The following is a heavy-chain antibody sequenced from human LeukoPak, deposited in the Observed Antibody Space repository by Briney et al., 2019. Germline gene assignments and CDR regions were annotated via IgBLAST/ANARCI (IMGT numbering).Heavy chain of an antibody. CDR2: ITNSGSI. D-gene: IGHD2-21*02. V-gene: IGHV3-11*04. CDR1: GFTFDDYG. J-gene: IGHJ4*02. CDR3: ARVAYCGGDCYPFDY. Sequence: GGSLRLSCAASGFTFDDYGMSWVRQAPGKGLEWVSYITNSGSIYYADSLKGRFTISRDNAKNSLYLQMNSLRAEDTAVYYCARVAYCGGDCYPFDYWGQGTLVTVSS.